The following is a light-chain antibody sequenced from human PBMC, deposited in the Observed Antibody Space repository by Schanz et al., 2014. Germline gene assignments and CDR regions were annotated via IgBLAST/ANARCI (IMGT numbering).Light chain of an antibody. Sequence: IQMTQSPSSLSASEGDRVTITCRASQTITRSLNWYQQKPGKAPKLLIYAASTLQSGVPSRFSGSGSGTDFTLTISSLQPEDFATYYCQQSLSSPLYTFAQGTKLEIK. J-gene: IGKJ2*01. V-gene: IGKV1-39*01. CDR2: AAS. CDR3: QQSLSSPLYT. CDR1: QTITRS.